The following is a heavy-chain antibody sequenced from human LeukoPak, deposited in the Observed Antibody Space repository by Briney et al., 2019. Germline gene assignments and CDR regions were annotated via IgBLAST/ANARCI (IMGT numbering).Heavy chain of an antibody. CDR3: ARVEEYYYGSGSSRKGAWFDP. D-gene: IGHD3-10*01. J-gene: IGHJ5*02. Sequence: PSETLSLTCTVSGGSISSGDYYWSWIRQPPGKGLEWIGYIYYSGSTYYNPSLKSRVTTSVDTSKNQFSLKLSSVTAADTAVYYCARVEEYYYGSGSSRKGAWFDPWGQGTLVTVSS. CDR1: GGSISSGDYY. V-gene: IGHV4-30-4*01. CDR2: IYYSGST.